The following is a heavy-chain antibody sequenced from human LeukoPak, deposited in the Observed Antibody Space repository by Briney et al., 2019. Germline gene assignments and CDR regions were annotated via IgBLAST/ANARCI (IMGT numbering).Heavy chain of an antibody. V-gene: IGHV4-59*01. D-gene: IGHD6-19*01. J-gene: IGHJ6*03. CDR1: GGSISSYY. CDR2: IYYSGST. CDR3: AREGQQWGGYYYYYMDV. Sequence: SGTLSLTCTVSGGSISSYYWSWIRQPPGKGLEWIGYIYYSGSTNYNPSLKSRVTISVDTSKNQFSLKLSSVTAADTAVYYCAREGQQWGGYYYYYMDVWGKGTTVTVSS.